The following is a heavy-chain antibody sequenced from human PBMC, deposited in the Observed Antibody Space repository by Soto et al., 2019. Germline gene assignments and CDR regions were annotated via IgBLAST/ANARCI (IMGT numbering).Heavy chain of an antibody. Sequence: QLQLQESGSGLVKPSQTLSLTCAVSGGSISSGGYSWSWIRQPPGKGLEWIGYIYHSGSTYYNPSLKSRATISVDRSKKQFYLKLSSVTAADTAVYYCARGKVADIGGYNWFDPWGQATLFTVSS. J-gene: IGHJ5*02. CDR1: GGSISSGGYS. CDR3: ARGKVADIGGYNWFDP. CDR2: IYHSGST. D-gene: IGHD2-15*01. V-gene: IGHV4-30-2*01.